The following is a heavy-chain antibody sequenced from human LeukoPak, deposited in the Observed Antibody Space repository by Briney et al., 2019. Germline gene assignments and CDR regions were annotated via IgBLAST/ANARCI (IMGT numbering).Heavy chain of an antibody. Sequence: ASVKVSCKASGYTFTGYYLHWVRQAPGQGLEWMGWINPNSGGTNYAQKFQGRVTMTRDTSISTACMELSRLRSDDTAVYYCARDPGDYGGNRFDYWGQGTLVTISS. J-gene: IGHJ4*02. V-gene: IGHV1-2*02. CDR1: GYTFTGYY. D-gene: IGHD4-23*01. CDR2: INPNSGGT. CDR3: ARDPGDYGGNRFDY.